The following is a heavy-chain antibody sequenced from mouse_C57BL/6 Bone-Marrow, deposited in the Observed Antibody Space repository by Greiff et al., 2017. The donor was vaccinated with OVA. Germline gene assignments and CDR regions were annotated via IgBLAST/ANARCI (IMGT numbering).Heavy chain of an antibody. D-gene: IGHD2-2*01. J-gene: IGHJ3*01. CDR3: ARDYGYDKRVAWFAY. Sequence: VQLQQPGAELVKPGASVKLSCKASGYTFTSYWMHWVKQRPGQGLEWIGMIHPNSGSTNYNEKFKSKATLTVDKSSRTAYMQLSSLTSEDSAVYYCARDYGYDKRVAWFAYWGQGTLVTVSA. CDR1: GYTFTSYW. V-gene: IGHV1-64*01. CDR2: IHPNSGST.